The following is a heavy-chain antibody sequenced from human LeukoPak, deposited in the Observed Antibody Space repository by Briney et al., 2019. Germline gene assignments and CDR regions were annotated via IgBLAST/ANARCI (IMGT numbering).Heavy chain of an antibody. CDR3: ERDFGVIVAVYMDG. D-gene: IGHD2/OR15-2a*01. CDR1: GYRFTGYY. J-gene: IGHJ6*03. V-gene: IGHV1-2*02. CDR2: INPNSGGA. Sequence: AAVKVSCKASGYRFTGYYMHWVRQAPGQGLEWMGWINPNSGGANYAQKFRGRVTMTRDTSISTAYMELSRLRSDDTAVYYCERDFGVIVAVYMDGWGKGTTVTVSS.